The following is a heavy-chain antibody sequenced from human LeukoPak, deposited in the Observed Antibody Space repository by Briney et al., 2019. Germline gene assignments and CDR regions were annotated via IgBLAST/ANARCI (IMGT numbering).Heavy chain of an antibody. Sequence: SETLSLTCAVTGESFSGNFWTWIRQSPGKGLEWIGEIDNNGITNCNPSLKSRVTMSVDTTRKRFSLRLTSESAADTGVYYCARGGGGAKASYFDYWGQGSLVTVSS. J-gene: IGHJ4*02. CDR1: GESFSGNF. CDR3: ARGGGGAKASYFDY. D-gene: IGHD1-26*01. V-gene: IGHV4-34*01. CDR2: IDNNGIT.